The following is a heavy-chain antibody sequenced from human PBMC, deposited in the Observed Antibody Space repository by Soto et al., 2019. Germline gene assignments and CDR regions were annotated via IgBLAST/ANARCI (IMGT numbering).Heavy chain of an antibody. Sequence: EVQLLESGGGLVQPGGSLRLSCAASGFTFSSNAMSWVRQTPGKGLEWVSAITSSGGSTYYADSVKGRFTSSRDNSKNTLFLQMKSLRAEDTAIYYCAKSVGSGGSKSDYWGQGTLVTVSS. CDR3: AKSVGSGGSKSDY. V-gene: IGHV3-23*01. J-gene: IGHJ4*02. D-gene: IGHD6-19*01. CDR1: GFTFSSNA. CDR2: ITSSGGST.